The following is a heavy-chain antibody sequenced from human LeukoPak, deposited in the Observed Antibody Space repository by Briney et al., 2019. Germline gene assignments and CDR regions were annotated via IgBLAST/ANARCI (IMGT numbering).Heavy chain of an antibody. Sequence: GGSLRLSCAASGFPFSSYAMSWVRQAPGKGLEWVSAIGGSGGYTYYADSVKGRFTISRDNAKNSLYLQMNSLRAEDTAVYYCARDLHPRYYLPDYWGQGTLVTVSS. CDR3: ARDLHPRYYLPDY. J-gene: IGHJ4*02. CDR1: GFPFSSYA. CDR2: IGGSGGYT. D-gene: IGHD1-26*01. V-gene: IGHV3-23*01.